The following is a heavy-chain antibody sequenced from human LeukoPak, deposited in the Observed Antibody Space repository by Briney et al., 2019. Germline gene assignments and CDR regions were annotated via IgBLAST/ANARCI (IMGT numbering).Heavy chain of an antibody. Sequence: GGSLRLSCAASGFTFNTHSMSWVRQAPGKGLEWVSSIDSSSSHIYYADPMKGRFTISRDNAKNSLFLQMNSLRAEDTAVYFCAKRGVVIRVFLVGFHKEAYYFDSWGQGALVTVSS. CDR1: GFTFNTHS. J-gene: IGHJ4*02. V-gene: IGHV3-21*04. CDR3: AKRGVVIRVFLVGFHKEAYYFDS. CDR2: IDSSSSHI. D-gene: IGHD3-10*01.